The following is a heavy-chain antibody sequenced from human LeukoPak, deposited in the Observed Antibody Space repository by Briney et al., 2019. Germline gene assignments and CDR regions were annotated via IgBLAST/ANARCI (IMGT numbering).Heavy chain of an antibody. D-gene: IGHD6-19*01. V-gene: IGHV3-48*01. J-gene: IGHJ6*02. CDR2: ISSSGFTI. CDR1: GFTFNRYS. Sequence: GGSLRLSCAASGFTFNRYSMNWVRQAPGKGLEWVSYISSSGFTIYYADSVKGRFTISRDNAKNSLYLQMNSLRAEDTAVFYCARDIAVATGYYYHYGMDVWGQGTTVTVSS. CDR3: ARDIAVATGYYYHYGMDV.